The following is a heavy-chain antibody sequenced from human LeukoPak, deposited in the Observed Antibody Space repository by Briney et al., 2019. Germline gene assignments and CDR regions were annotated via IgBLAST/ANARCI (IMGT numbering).Heavy chain of an antibody. D-gene: IGHD3-3*01. CDR1: GGSISSSGYY. CDR3: ARYDFWSGYSDY. Sequence: SETLSLTRTVSGGSISSSGYYWGWIRQPPGKGLEWIGSIYYSGSTYYNPSLKSRVTISVDTSKTQFSLKLNSVTAADTAMYYCARYDFWSGYSDYWGQGTLVTVSS. V-gene: IGHV4-39*07. CDR2: IYYSGST. J-gene: IGHJ4*02.